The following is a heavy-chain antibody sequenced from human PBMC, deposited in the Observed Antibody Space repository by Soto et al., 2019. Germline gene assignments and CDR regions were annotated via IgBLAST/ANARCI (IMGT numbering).Heavy chain of an antibody. V-gene: IGHV4-31*03. D-gene: IGHD3-10*02. CDR2: IDNTGSA. J-gene: IGHJ4*02. Sequence: QVQLYESGPGLVQPSQTLSLSCTVSGASVSTGVYYWTWIRQHPGKGLEWIGYIDNTGSAYYNPSLTCRVDISVDTSKNQFSLNLQSLTAADTAFYYCAGAVSDFDVRRYRTSYFDQWGQGILVTVSS. CDR3: AGAVSDFDVRRYRTSYFDQ. CDR1: GASVSTGVYY.